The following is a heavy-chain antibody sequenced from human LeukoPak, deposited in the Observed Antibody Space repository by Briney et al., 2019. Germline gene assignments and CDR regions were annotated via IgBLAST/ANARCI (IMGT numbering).Heavy chain of an antibody. D-gene: IGHD3-22*01. Sequence: PGGSLRLSCAASGFTFSSYGMHWVRQAPGKGLECVAVISYDGSNKYYADSVKGRFTISRDNSKNTLYLQMNSLRAEDTAVYYCAKDPNAYYYDSSGYDYWGQGTLVTVSS. V-gene: IGHV3-30*18. CDR3: AKDPNAYYYDSSGYDY. CDR2: ISYDGSNK. J-gene: IGHJ4*02. CDR1: GFTFSSYG.